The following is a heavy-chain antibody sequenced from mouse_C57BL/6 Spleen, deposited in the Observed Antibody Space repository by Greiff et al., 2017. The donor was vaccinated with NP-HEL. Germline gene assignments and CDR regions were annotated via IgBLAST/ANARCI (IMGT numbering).Heavy chain of an antibody. V-gene: IGHV1-63*01. J-gene: IGHJ4*01. CDR1: GYTFTNYW. CDR2: IYPGGGYT. CDR3: ARYLGHYSNYDAMDY. D-gene: IGHD2-5*01. Sequence: QVQLQQSGAELVRPGTSVKMSCKASGYTFTNYWIGWAKQRPGHGLEWIGDIYPGGGYTNYNEKFKGKATLTADKSSSTAYMQFSSLTSEDSAIYYCARYLGHYSNYDAMDYWGQGTSVTVSS.